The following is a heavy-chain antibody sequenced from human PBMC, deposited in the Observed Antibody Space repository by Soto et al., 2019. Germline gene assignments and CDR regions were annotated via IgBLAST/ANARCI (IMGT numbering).Heavy chain of an antibody. CDR3: ARDGRDKGDCSSTSCYSDV. V-gene: IGHV3-21*01. D-gene: IGHD2-2*01. CDR2: ISSSSSYI. CDR1: EFTFSSYI. J-gene: IGHJ6*02. Sequence: GGSLRLSCAASEFTFSSYIMNWVRQAPGKGLEWVSSISSSSSYIYYADSVKGRFTISRDNAKNSLYLQMNSLRAEDTAVYYCARDGRDKGDCSSTSCYSDVWGQGTTVTVSS.